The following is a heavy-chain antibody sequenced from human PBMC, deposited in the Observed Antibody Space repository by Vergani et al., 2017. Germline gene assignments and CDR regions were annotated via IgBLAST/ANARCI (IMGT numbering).Heavy chain of an antibody. J-gene: IGHJ3*02. V-gene: IGHV1-8*02. CDR2: MNPNSGNT. CDR1: GGTFSSYA. Sequence: QVQLVQSGAEVKKPGASVKVSCKASGGTFSSYAISWVRQAPGQGLEWMGWMNPNSGNTGYAQKFQGRVTMTRNTSISTAYMELSSLRVEDTAVYYCARDQDITSSEMGAFDIWGQGTMVTVSS. CDR3: ARDQDITSSEMGAFDI. D-gene: IGHD5-24*01.